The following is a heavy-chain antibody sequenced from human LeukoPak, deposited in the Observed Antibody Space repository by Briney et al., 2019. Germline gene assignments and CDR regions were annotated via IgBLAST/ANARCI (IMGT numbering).Heavy chain of an antibody. V-gene: IGHV3-23*01. CDR3: AKAYGDYVGWFDP. J-gene: IGHJ5*02. CDR2: ISGSGDGT. CDR1: GFTFSSQG. D-gene: IGHD4-17*01. Sequence: GGSLRLSCAASGFTFSSQGTTWVRQAPGKGLECVSAISGSGDGTFYADSVKGRFTISRDNSKNTLYLQMNSLRAEDTAVYYCAKAYGDYVGWFDPWGQGTLVTVSS.